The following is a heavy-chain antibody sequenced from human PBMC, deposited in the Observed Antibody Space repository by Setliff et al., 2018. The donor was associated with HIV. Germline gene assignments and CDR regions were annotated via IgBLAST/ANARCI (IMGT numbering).Heavy chain of an antibody. CDR2: ISSSGNT. J-gene: IGHJ6*03. CDR1: GGSISSGGYS. Sequence: LSLTCAVSGGSISSGGYSWIRQSPGKGLEWIGSISSSGNTYYNPSLKSRVTISVDTSKNQFSLKLSSVTAADTAVYYCARLTGIYYYDISHPTSGYYYYYMDVWGKGTKVTVSS. D-gene: IGHD3-22*01. CDR3: ARLTGIYYYDISHPTSGYYYYYMDV. V-gene: IGHV4-30-2*03.